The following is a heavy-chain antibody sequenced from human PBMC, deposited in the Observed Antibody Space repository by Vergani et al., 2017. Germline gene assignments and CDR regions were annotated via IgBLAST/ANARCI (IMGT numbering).Heavy chain of an antibody. Sequence: EVQLLESGGGLVQPGGSLRLSCAASGVTFGSYDMSGGRQARGKGLEWVSAISGSGGSTYYADSVKGRFTISRDNSKNTLYLQINSLRAEDTAIYYCAKVGYSGFYWGQGTLVTVSS. D-gene: IGHD5-12*01. CDR3: AKVGYSGFY. J-gene: IGHJ4*02. V-gene: IGHV3-23*01. CDR2: ISGSGGST. CDR1: GVTFGSYD.